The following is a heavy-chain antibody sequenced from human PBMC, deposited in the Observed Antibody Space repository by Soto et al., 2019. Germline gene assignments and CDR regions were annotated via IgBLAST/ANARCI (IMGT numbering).Heavy chain of an antibody. CDR3: ARGSSNAFDI. CDR1: GLSFYNYW. J-gene: IGHJ3*02. Sequence: EVQLVESGGGLVQPGESLRLSCAASGLSFYNYWMNWVRQAPGKGPEWVANIKPDGSDKNYVDSVKGRFTISRDNAKNSLFLQMNSLRAEDTAVYYCARGSSNAFDIWGQGTMVTVSS. V-gene: IGHV3-7*02. CDR2: IKPDGSDK.